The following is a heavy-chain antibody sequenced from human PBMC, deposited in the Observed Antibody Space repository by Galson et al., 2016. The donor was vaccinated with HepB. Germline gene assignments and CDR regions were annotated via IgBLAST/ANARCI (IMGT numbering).Heavy chain of an antibody. D-gene: IGHD3-9*01. CDR3: AKNDILAGYSAFDY. V-gene: IGHV3-30*18. Sequence: SLRLSCAASGFTFSSYAMHWVRQAPGKGLEWVAVISYDGSHKYYAASVKGRFTISRGNSKNTLSLQMNSLRAEDTAVYYCAKNDILAGYSAFDYWGQGTLVTVSS. CDR1: GFTFSSYA. J-gene: IGHJ4*02. CDR2: ISYDGSHK.